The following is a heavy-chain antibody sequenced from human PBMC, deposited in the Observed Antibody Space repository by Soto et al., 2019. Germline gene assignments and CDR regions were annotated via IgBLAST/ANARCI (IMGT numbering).Heavy chain of an antibody. J-gene: IGHJ6*02. D-gene: IGHD3-16*01. V-gene: IGHV3-23*01. Sequence: GGSLSLSCAASGFTFSSYAMSWVRQAPGKGLEWVAAISGSGGSTYYADPVKGRFTTPRDNAKTSAYMQMNSLGVEATAVYYCMGGMDVWGQGTTVTVSS. CDR2: ISGSGGST. CDR3: MGGMDV. CDR1: GFTFSSYA.